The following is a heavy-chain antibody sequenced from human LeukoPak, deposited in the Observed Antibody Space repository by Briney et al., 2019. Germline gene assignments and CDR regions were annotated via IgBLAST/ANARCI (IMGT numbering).Heavy chain of an antibody. CDR3: AREGAGFWSGSLYYYMDV. CDR1: GFTFSSYW. V-gene: IGHV3-74*01. D-gene: IGHD3-3*01. CDR2: INTDGSST. Sequence: PGGSLRLSCAASGFTFSSYWMHWVRQAPGKGLVWVSRINTDGSSTSYADSVEGRFTISRDNAKNTLYLQMNSLRAEDTAVYYCAREGAGFWSGSLYYYMDVWGKGTTVTVSS. J-gene: IGHJ6*03.